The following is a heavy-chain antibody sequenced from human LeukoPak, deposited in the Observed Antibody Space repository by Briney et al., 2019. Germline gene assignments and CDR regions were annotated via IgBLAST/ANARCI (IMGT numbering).Heavy chain of an antibody. D-gene: IGHD6-6*01. J-gene: IGHJ5*02. V-gene: IGHV3-11*01. CDR1: GFTFSDYY. CDR3: ARDLDVSIAASNWFDP. Sequence: GGSLRLSCAASGFTFSDYYMSWIRQAPGKGVEWVSYISSSGSTIYYADSVKGRFTISRDNAKNSLYLQMNSLRAEDTAVYYCARDLDVSIAASNWFDPWGQGTLVTVSP. CDR2: ISSSGSTI.